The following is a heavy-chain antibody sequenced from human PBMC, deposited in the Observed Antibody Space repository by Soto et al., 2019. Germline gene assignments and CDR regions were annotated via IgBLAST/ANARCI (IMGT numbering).Heavy chain of an antibody. CDR1: GGTFRSSA. CDR3: ARGRQGELPDY. J-gene: IGHJ4*02. D-gene: IGHD1-26*01. Sequence: QVQLVQSGAEVKKPGSSVKVSCNAAGGTFRSSAISWVRQAPGQGLEWMGGIIPIFGTANYAQKFQGRVTITADKSTSTAYMELSSLRSEDTAVYYCARGRQGELPDYWGQGTLVTVSS. CDR2: IIPIFGTA. V-gene: IGHV1-69*06.